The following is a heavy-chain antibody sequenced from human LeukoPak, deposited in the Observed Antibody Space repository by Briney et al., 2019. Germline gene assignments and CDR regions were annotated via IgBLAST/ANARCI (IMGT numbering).Heavy chain of an antibody. D-gene: IGHD2-8*01. CDR1: GGSISSSSYY. Sequence: PSETLSLTCTVSGGSISSSSYYWGWLRQPPGKGLEGIGSIYYSGSTYYNPSLKSRVTISVDTSKNQFSLKLSSVTAADTAVYYCRRGCTNGVCPFDYWGQGTLVTVSS. CDR3: RRGCTNGVCPFDY. V-gene: IGHV4-39*01. CDR2: IYYSGST. J-gene: IGHJ4*02.